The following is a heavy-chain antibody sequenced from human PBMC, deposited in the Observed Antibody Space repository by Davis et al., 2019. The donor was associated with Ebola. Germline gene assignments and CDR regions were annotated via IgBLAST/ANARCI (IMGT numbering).Heavy chain of an antibody. CDR3: ARESGY. CDR2: INSDGSST. J-gene: IGHJ4*02. CDR1: GFIFSSYW. D-gene: IGHD3-10*01. V-gene: IGHV3-74*01. Sequence: GESLKISCAASGFIFSSYWMHWVRQAPGKGLVWVSRINSDGSSTSYADSVKGRFTISRDNAKNTLDLQMNSLRAEDTAVYYCARESGYWGQGTLVTVSS.